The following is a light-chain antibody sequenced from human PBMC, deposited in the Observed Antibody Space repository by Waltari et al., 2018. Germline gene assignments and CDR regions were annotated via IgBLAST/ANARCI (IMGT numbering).Light chain of an antibody. CDR3: QQYNNWPPVT. V-gene: IGKV3-15*01. J-gene: IGKJ1*01. Sequence: EIVMTQSPATLSVSPGERATLSCWASQSVSSNLAWYQQKPGQAPRLLIYGASTRATGIPARFSGSGPGTEFTLTISSLQSEDFAVYYCQQYNNWPPVTFGQGTKVEIK. CDR1: QSVSSN. CDR2: GAS.